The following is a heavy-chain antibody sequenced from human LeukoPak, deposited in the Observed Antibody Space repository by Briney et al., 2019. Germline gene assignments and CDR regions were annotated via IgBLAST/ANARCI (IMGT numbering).Heavy chain of an antibody. D-gene: IGHD1-1*01. Sequence: PGGSLRLSCAASGLTFATYGMSWVGKAPGKGLEWVAFIRYDGSNKYYADSVKGRFTISRDNSKNTLYLQMNSLRAEDTAVYYCAKDYTLDSWGQGTLVTVSS. CDR3: AKDYTLDS. CDR1: GLTFATYG. J-gene: IGHJ4*02. CDR2: IRYDGSNK. V-gene: IGHV3-30*02.